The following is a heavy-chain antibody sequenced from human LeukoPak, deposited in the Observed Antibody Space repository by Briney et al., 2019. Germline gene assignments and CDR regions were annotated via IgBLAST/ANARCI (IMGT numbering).Heavy chain of an antibody. J-gene: IGHJ6*03. CDR1: GFTFSSYE. V-gene: IGHV3-48*03. D-gene: IGHD2-15*01. CDR3: AREYCSGGSCYLSYMDV. Sequence: GSLRLSCVASGFTFSSYEMNGARQAPGKGLEWVSYISSSGSTIYYADSVKGRFTISRDNAKNSLYPQMNSLRAEDTAVYYCAREYCSGGSCYLSYMDVWGKGTTVTISS. CDR2: ISSSGSTI.